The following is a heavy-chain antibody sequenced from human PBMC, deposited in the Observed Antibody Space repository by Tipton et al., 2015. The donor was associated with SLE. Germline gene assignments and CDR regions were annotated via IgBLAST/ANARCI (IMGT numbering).Heavy chain of an antibody. J-gene: IGHJ4*02. Sequence: TLSLTCTVSGGSISSYYWSWIRQPAGKGLEWIGRIYTRGSTNYDPSLKSRVTMSVDTSKNQFSLKLSSVTAADTAVYYCARSPRESSGWYYFDYWGQGTLVTVSS. CDR1: GGSISSYY. V-gene: IGHV4-4*07. CDR3: ARSPRESSGWYYFDY. D-gene: IGHD6-19*01. CDR2: IYTRGST.